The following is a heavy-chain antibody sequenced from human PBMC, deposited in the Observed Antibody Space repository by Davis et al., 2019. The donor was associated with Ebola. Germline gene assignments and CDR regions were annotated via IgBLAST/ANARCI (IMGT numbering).Heavy chain of an antibody. CDR3: TNRKSEY. CDR2: IRSKANSYAT. CDR1: GFTFSSYA. Sequence: GESLKISCAASGFTFSSYAMHWVRQASGRGLDWVGRIRSKANSYATTYAASVKGRFTISRDDSKNTAYLQMNSLKTDDTAVYYCTNRKSEYWGQGTLVTVSS. J-gene: IGHJ4*02. V-gene: IGHV3-73*01.